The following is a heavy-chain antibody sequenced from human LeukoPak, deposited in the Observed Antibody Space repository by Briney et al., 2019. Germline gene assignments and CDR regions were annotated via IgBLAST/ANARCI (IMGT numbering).Heavy chain of an antibody. CDR2: IYYSGST. CDR3: AREGKQLVLAAFDY. V-gene: IGHV4-39*07. Sequence: SETLSLTCTVSGGSISSSSYYWGWIRQPPGKGLEWIGSIYYSGSTYYNPSLKSRVTISVDTSKNQFSLKLSSVTAADTAVYYCAREGKQLVLAAFDYWGQGTLVTVSS. D-gene: IGHD6-6*01. CDR1: GGSISSSSYY. J-gene: IGHJ4*02.